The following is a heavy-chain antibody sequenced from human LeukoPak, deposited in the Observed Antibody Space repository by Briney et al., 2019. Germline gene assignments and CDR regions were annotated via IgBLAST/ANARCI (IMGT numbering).Heavy chain of an antibody. J-gene: IGHJ4*02. Sequence: PSQTLSLTCTVSGGSISSGGYYWSWIRQHPGKGLEWIGYIYYSGSTYYNPSLESRVTISVDTSKNQFSLKLSSVTAADTAVYYCARVEVGYSRGNYFDYWGQGTLVTVSS. D-gene: IGHD5-18*01. V-gene: IGHV4-31*03. CDR1: GGSISSGGYY. CDR3: ARVEVGYSRGNYFDY. CDR2: IYYSGST.